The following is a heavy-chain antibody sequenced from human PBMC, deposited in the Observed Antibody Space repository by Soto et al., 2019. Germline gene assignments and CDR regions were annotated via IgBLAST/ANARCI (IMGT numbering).Heavy chain of an antibody. CDR1: GYIFRNYD. CDR2: INVGTGDT. Sequence: QGQLVQSGAEVKKPGASVKVSCKASGYIFRNYDIYWVRQAPGQRLEWMGRINVGTGDTRFSQKFQGRVSITRDTSASTVYVELSSLRSEDTAKYRCASLRDGHNALDPWGQGTRVTVSS. CDR3: ASLRDGHNALDP. J-gene: IGHJ5*02. V-gene: IGHV1-3*01.